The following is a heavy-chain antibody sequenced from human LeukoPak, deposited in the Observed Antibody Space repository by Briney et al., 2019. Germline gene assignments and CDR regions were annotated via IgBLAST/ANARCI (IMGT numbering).Heavy chain of an antibody. J-gene: IGHJ4*02. CDR1: GYTFTSYG. CDR3: ARLPNYYDSSGYPVGFDY. Sequence: ASVKVSCKASGYTFTSYGLSWVRQAPGQGLEWMGWISTYNGNTHYAQKFQGRVTMTTDTSTSTAYMELSSLRSEDTAVYYCARLPNYYDSSGYPVGFDYWGQGTLVTVSS. CDR2: ISTYNGNT. D-gene: IGHD3-22*01. V-gene: IGHV1-18*01.